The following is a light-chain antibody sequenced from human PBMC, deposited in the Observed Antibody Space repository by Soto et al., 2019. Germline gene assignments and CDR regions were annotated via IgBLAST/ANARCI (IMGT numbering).Light chain of an antibody. V-gene: IGKV3D-20*02. CDR3: QQRSNWPLT. J-gene: IGKJ4*01. CDR2: DAS. CDR1: QSVSSSY. Sequence: IVLTQSPVTLSLSPGERTTLSCRASQSVSSSYLAWYQQKPGQAPRLLIYDASNRATGIPARFSGSGSGTDFTLTISSLEPEDFVVYYCQQRSNWPLTFGGGTKVDI.